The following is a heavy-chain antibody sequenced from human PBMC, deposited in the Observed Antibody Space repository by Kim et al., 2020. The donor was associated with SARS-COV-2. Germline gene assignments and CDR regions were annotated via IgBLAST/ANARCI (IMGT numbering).Heavy chain of an antibody. CDR2: ISWNSGSI. CDR1: GFTFDDYA. Sequence: GGSLRLSCAASGFTFDDYAMHWVRQAPGKGLEWVSGISWNSGSIGYADSVKGRFTISRDNAKNSLYLQMNSLRAEDTALYYCATLQMATTDYWGQGTLVTVSS. J-gene: IGHJ4*02. D-gene: IGHD5-12*01. V-gene: IGHV3-9*01. CDR3: ATLQMATTDY.